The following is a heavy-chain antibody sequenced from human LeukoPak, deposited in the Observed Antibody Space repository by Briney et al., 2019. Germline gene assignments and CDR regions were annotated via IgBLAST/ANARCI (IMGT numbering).Heavy chain of an antibody. Sequence: PGGSLRLSCAASGFAFSNYWMSWVRQAPGKGLEWVANIKQDGSEKFYVDSVKGRFTISRDNAKNSLYLQMNSLRADDTAVYYCARLNAGATTGFDYWGQGTLVTVSS. CDR3: ARLNAGATTGFDY. D-gene: IGHD1-26*01. CDR2: IKQDGSEK. J-gene: IGHJ4*02. V-gene: IGHV3-7*01. CDR1: GFAFSNYW.